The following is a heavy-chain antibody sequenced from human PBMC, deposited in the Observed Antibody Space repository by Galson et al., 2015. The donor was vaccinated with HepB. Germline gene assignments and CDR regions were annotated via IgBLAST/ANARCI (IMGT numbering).Heavy chain of an antibody. J-gene: IGHJ4*02. CDR3: AKGGVVVVPAAIEEPYHFDH. CDR2: MNPDSGKT. D-gene: IGHD2-2*01. Sequence: SVKVSCKASGYTFTSYDINWVRQATGQGLEWMGWMNPDSGKTGYVQKFKGRVTMTRNTSINTAYMELSGLTSEDTAVYYCAKGGVVVVPAAIEEPYHFDHWGQGTLVTVSS. V-gene: IGHV1-8*01. CDR1: GYTFTSYD.